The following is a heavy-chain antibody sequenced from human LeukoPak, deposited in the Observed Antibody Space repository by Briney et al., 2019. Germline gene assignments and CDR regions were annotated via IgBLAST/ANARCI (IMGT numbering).Heavy chain of an antibody. CDR2: IYYSGST. CDR1: GGSISSSSYY. D-gene: IGHD3-16*02. J-gene: IGHJ5*02. Sequence: PSETLSLTCTVSGGSISSSSYYWGWIRQPPGKGLEWIGSIYYSGSTNYNPSLKSRVTISVDTSKNQFSLKLSSVTAADTAVYYCARAQINDYVWGSYPTSWFDPWGQGTLVTVSS. CDR3: ARAQINDYVWGSYPTSWFDP. V-gene: IGHV4-39*07.